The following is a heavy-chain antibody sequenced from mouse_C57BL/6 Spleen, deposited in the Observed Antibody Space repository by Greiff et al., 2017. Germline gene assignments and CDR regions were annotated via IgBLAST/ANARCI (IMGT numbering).Heavy chain of an antibody. CDR2: IYPGDGDT. Sequence: QVQLQQSGPELVKPGASVKISCKASGYAFSSSWMNWVKQRPGKGLEWIGRIYPGDGDTNYNGKFKGKATLTADKSSSTAYMQLSSLTSEDSAVYFCARSFYYGSSYAMDYWGQGTSGTVSS. D-gene: IGHD1-1*01. V-gene: IGHV1-82*01. J-gene: IGHJ4*01. CDR1: GYAFSSSW. CDR3: ARSFYYGSSYAMDY.